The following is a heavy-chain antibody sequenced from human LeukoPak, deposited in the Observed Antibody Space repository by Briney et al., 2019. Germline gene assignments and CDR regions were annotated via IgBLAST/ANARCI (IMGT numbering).Heavy chain of an antibody. Sequence: GASVKVSCKAYGYTFTGYYMHWLRQAPGQGLEWMGWIIPNSGGTNYAQKFQGRVTMTRDTSISTAYMELSRLRSDDTAVYYCAREVPYITIFGVAPGGGMDVWGQGTTVTVSS. CDR1: GYTFTGYY. CDR2: IIPNSGGT. CDR3: AREVPYITIFGVAPGGGMDV. V-gene: IGHV1-2*02. J-gene: IGHJ6*02. D-gene: IGHD3-3*01.